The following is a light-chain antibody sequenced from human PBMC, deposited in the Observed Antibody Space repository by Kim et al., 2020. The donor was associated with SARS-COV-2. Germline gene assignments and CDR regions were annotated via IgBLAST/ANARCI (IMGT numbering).Light chain of an antibody. CDR3: QVWDRSSDHVV. J-gene: IGLJ2*01. Sequence: APGEKARIMCGVNDIGSKSVHWYQERPGQAPLMVIYYNTDRPSGIPERVSGSFSGNTATLTISRVEAGDEADYYCQVWDRSSDHVVFGGGTQLTVL. CDR2: YNT. V-gene: IGLV3-21*04. CDR1: DIGSKS.